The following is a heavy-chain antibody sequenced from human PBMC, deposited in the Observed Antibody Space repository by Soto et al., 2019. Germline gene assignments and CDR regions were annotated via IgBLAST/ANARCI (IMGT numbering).Heavy chain of an antibody. D-gene: IGHD6-6*01. CDR3: ARVSVEYSSSSGVNWFDP. CDR1: GGSISSGGYY. CDR2: IYYSGST. Sequence: SETLSLTCTVSGGSISSGGYYWSWIRQHPGKGLEWIGYIYYSGSTYYNPSLKSRVTISVDTSKNQFSLKLSSVTAADTAVYYCARVSVEYSSSSGVNWFDPWGQGTLVTVSS. J-gene: IGHJ5*02. V-gene: IGHV4-31*03.